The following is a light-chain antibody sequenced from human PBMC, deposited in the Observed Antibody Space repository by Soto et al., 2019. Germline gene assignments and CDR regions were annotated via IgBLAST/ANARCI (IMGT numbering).Light chain of an antibody. Sequence: QPVLTQPASLSGSPGQSITISCTGTSSDVGGYDYVSWYQQHPGKAPKLMIYEVSNRPSGVSNRFSGSKSGNTASLTISGLQAEDEADYYCTSYTSSSTRVFGGGTKLTVL. J-gene: IGLJ2*01. CDR1: SSDVGGYDY. CDR2: EVS. CDR3: TSYTSSSTRV. V-gene: IGLV2-14*01.